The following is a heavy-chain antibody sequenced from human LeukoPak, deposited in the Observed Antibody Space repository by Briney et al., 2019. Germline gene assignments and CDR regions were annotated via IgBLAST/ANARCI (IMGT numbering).Heavy chain of an antibody. Sequence: SETLSLTCTVSGGSITSYYWSWIRQPAGKGLEWIGRIYTSGSINYNPSLKSGVAMSVDTSKNLFSLNLSSVTAADTAVYYCARGSIVRSSSSPFDYWGQGTLVTVSS. J-gene: IGHJ4*02. CDR3: ARGSIVRSSSSPFDY. D-gene: IGHD6-6*01. CDR2: IYTSGSI. V-gene: IGHV4-4*07. CDR1: GGSITSYY.